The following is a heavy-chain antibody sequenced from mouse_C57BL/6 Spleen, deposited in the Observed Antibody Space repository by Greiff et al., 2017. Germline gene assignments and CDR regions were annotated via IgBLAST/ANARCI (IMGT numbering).Heavy chain of an antibody. V-gene: IGHV1-19*01. D-gene: IGHD2-3*01. CDR2: INPYNGGT. CDR1: GYTFTDYY. J-gene: IGHJ3*01. Sequence: EVKLVESGPVLVKPGASVKMSCKASGYTFTDYYMNWVKQSHGKSLEWIGVINPYNGGTSYNQKFKGKATLTVDKSSSTAYMELNSLTSEDSAVYYCARGGIYDGYVWFAYWGQGTLVTVSA. CDR3: ARGGIYDGYVWFAY.